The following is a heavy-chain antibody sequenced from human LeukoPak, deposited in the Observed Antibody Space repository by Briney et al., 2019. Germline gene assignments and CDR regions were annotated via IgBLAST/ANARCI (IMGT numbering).Heavy chain of an antibody. CDR1: GFTFSSYG. D-gene: IGHD1-26*01. Sequence: GGSLRLSCAASGFTFSSYGTHWVRQAPGKGLEWVAVISYDGSNKYYADSVKGRFTISRDNSKNTLYLQMNSLRAEDTAVYYCAKGRSVGATLTRFDYWGQGTLVTVSS. J-gene: IGHJ4*02. V-gene: IGHV3-30*18. CDR3: AKGRSVGATLTRFDY. CDR2: ISYDGSNK.